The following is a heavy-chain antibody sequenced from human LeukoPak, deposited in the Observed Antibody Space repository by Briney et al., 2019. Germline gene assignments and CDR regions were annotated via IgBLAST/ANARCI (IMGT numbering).Heavy chain of an antibody. Sequence: GGSLRLSCAASGFTFSSYDLHWIRQAPGKGLEWVAFIRYDGSNKYYADSVKGRFTISRDNSKNTLYLQMNGPRAEDTAVYYCARDPNSLGLRFSGWTGDYWGQGNLVTVSS. CDR1: GFTFSSYD. J-gene: IGHJ4*02. CDR2: IRYDGSNK. D-gene: IGHD3-3*01. V-gene: IGHV3-30*02. CDR3: ARDPNSLGLRFSGWTGDY.